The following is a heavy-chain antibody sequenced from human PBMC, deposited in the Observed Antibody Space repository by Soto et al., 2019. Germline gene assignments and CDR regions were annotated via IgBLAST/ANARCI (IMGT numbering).Heavy chain of an antibody. V-gene: IGHV1-2*02. J-gene: IGHJ5*02. Sequence: ASVKVSCKASGFSFTGYYIHWLRQAPGQGLEWMGWINAHSGGTEYAQKFQGRVTLTRDTSIATAYLTLTSLTSDDTALYYCAKDLTRQLAYWLDPWGQGTLVTVS. CDR1: GFSFTGYY. CDR3: AKDLTRQLAYWLDP. CDR2: INAHSGGT. D-gene: IGHD6-6*01.